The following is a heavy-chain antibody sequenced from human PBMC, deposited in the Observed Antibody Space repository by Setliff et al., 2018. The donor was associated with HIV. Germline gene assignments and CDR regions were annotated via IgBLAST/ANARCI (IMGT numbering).Heavy chain of an antibody. J-gene: IGHJ4*02. Sequence: SETLSLTCAVSGDSINNNNFWVWVRQPPGKRLEWIGEIFHSGSVHYNPSLESRVTMSVDKSLNQFSLKLTSVTAADTAVYYCAGFQCDGNGCHQIDYWGLGTLVTVS. D-gene: IGHD2-15*01. V-gene: IGHV4-4*02. CDR3: AGFQCDGNGCHQIDY. CDR1: GDSINNNNF. CDR2: IFHSGSV.